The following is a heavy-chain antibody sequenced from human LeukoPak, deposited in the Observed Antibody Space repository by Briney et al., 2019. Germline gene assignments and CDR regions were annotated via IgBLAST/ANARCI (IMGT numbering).Heavy chain of an antibody. CDR1: GFTFSSYS. J-gene: IGHJ4*02. D-gene: IGHD5-18*01. CDR3: ARDTDTAMVN. CDR2: IISSSSYI. V-gene: IGHV3-21*01. Sequence: GGSLRLSCAASGFTFSSYSMNWVRQAPGKGREWVSSIISSSSYIYYADSVKGRFTISRDNAKNSLYLQMSSLRAEDTAVYYCARDTDTAMVNWGQGTLVTVSS.